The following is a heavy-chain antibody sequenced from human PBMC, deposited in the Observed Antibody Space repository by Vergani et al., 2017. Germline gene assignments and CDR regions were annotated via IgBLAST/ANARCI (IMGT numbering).Heavy chain of an antibody. J-gene: IGHJ1*01. V-gene: IGHV1-18*01. Sequence: QVQLVQSGAEVKKPGSSVKVSCKASGGTFSSYGISWVRQAPGQGLEWMGWISVNNGNTNFAQKFQGRVTLTTDTSTSTAYMEVKSLTSDDTAVYFCARSDYGDTAGEYFQHWGQGTLVTVSS. CDR1: GGTFSSYG. CDR3: ARSDYGDTAGEYFQH. CDR2: ISVNNGNT. D-gene: IGHD4-17*01.